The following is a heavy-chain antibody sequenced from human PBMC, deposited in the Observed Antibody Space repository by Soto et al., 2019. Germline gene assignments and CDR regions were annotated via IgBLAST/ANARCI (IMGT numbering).Heavy chain of an antibody. CDR1: GGSISSGGYS. D-gene: IGHD4-17*01. CDR2: IYHSGSA. Sequence: QLQLQESGPGLVKPSQTLSLTCAVSGGSISSGGYSWSWIRQPPGKGLEWIGYIYHSGSAYYNPSLKSRVTMSVDMSKNQFSLKLSSVTAADTAVYYCARRDYGQSFDYWGQGTLVTVSS. V-gene: IGHV4-30-2*01. J-gene: IGHJ4*02. CDR3: ARRDYGQSFDY.